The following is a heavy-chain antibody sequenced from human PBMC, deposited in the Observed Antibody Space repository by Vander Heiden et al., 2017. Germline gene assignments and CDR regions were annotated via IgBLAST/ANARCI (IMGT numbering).Heavy chain of an antibody. CDR2: ISSSSSYI. Sequence: EVQLVESGGGVVTPGGSLRLSCAASGLTFSSYSMNWVRQAPGKGLEWVSSISSSSSYIYYADSVKGRFTISRDNAKNSLYLQMNSLRAEDTAVYYCARALNGVCPSDYWGQGTLVTVSS. CDR1: GLTFSSYS. V-gene: IGHV3-21*01. D-gene: IGHD2-8*01. J-gene: IGHJ4*02. CDR3: ARALNGVCPSDY.